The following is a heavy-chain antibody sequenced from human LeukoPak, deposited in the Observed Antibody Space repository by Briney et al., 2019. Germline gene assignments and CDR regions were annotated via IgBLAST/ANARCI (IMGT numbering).Heavy chain of an antibody. CDR3: AKAQVGAYDY. Sequence: GGSLRLSCVASGFTFSSYGMSWVRQAPGKGLEWVSAISGSGGSTYYADSVKGRFTISRDNSKNTLYLQMNSLRAEDTAVYYCAKAQVGAYDYWGQGTLVTVSS. CDR2: ISGSGGST. V-gene: IGHV3-23*01. D-gene: IGHD1-26*01. CDR1: GFTFSSYG. J-gene: IGHJ4*02.